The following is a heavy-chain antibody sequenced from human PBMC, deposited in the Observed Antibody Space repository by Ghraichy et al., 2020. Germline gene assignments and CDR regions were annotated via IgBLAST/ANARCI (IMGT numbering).Heavy chain of an antibody. CDR3: ARVGTMGEY. CDR1: GGSISSSSYY. D-gene: IGHD3-10*01. J-gene: IGHJ4*02. Sequence: SETLSLTCTVSGGSISSSSYYWGWIRQPPGKGLEWIGSIYYSGSTYYNPSLKSRVTISVDTSKNQFSLKLSSVTAADTAVYYCARVGTMGEYWGQGTLVTVSS. V-gene: IGHV4-39*01. CDR2: IYYSGST.